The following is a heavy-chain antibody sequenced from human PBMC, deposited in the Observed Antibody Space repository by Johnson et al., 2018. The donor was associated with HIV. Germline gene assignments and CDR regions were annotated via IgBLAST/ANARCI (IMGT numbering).Heavy chain of an antibody. V-gene: IGHV3-20*04. D-gene: IGHD6-6*01. CDR1: GFTFDDYG. CDR3: ARDGRGEQLVDQGDAFDI. Sequence: VQLLESGGGVVRPGGSLRLSCAASGFTFDDYGMSWVRQAPGKGLEWVSGINWNGGSTAYGDSVKGRFTISRDNAKNSLYLQMNSLRAEDTALYFCARDGRGEQLVDQGDAFDIWGQGTMVTVSS. CDR2: INWNGGST. J-gene: IGHJ3*02.